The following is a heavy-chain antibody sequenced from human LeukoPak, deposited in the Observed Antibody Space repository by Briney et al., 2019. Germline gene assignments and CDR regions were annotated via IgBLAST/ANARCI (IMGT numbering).Heavy chain of an antibody. D-gene: IGHD2-21*01. CDR3: ARVGSIAIFDH. CDR2: ISSSSSYI. CDR1: GFTFSSYS. Sequence: GGSLRLSCAAPGFTFSSYSMNWVRQAPGKGLEWVSSISSSSSYIYYADSVKGRFTISRDNAKHSLYLQMNSLRAEDTAVYYCARVGSIAIFDHWGQGHLVTVSS. J-gene: IGHJ4*02. V-gene: IGHV3-21*01.